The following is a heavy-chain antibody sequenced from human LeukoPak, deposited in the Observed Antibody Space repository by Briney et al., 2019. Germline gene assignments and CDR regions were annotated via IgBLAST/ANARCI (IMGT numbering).Heavy chain of an antibody. CDR1: GGSISSYY. CDR2: IYYSGST. D-gene: IGHD6-19*01. J-gene: IGHJ6*02. CDR3: ARQGAVAGDYYYYGMDV. Sequence: SETLSLTCTVSGGSISSYYWSWIRQPPGKGLEWIGYIYYSGSTNYNPSLKSRVTISVDTSKNQFSLKLSSVTAADTAVYYCARQGAVAGDYYYYGMDVWGQGTTVTVSS. V-gene: IGHV4-59*08.